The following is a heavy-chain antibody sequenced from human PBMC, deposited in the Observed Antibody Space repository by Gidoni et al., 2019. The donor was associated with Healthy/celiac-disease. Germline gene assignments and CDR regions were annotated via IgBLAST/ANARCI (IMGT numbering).Heavy chain of an antibody. Sequence: QVQLVQSGAEVKKPGASVKVSCTASEYTFPSYYMHWVRQAPGQGLEWMGIINPSGGSTSYAQKFQGRGTMTRDTSTSPVYMELSSLGSEDTAVYYCALSGSYSPRTDPWGQGTLVTVSS. J-gene: IGHJ5*02. V-gene: IGHV1-46*01. CDR2: INPSGGST. CDR1: EYTFPSYY. CDR3: ALSGSYSPRTDP. D-gene: IGHD3-10*01.